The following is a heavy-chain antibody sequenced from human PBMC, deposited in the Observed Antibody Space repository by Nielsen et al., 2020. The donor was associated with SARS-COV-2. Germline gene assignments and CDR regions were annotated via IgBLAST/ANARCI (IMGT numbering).Heavy chain of an antibody. J-gene: IGHJ4*02. D-gene: IGHD3-10*01. Sequence: GESLKISCAASGFTVSRNYMSWVRHAPGKGLAWVSVIHEDGSSYSADSVKGRFTVSRDNSKNTLYLQMNSLRAEDTAVYYCVKVLYGSGSNSFDYWGQGTLVTVSS. CDR2: IHEDGSS. V-gene: IGHV3-53*01. CDR1: GFTVSRNY. CDR3: VKVLYGSGSNSFDY.